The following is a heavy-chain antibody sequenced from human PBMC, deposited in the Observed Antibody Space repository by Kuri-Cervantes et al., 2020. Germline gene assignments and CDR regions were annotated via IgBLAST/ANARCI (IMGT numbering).Heavy chain of an antibody. CDR2: ISYDGSNK. CDR1: GFIYSNAY. CDR3: ARDGNDILTYYYGMDV. J-gene: IGHJ6*02. Sequence: GGSLRLSCAASGFIYSNAYMSWVRQAPGKGLEWVAVISYDGSNKYYADSVKGRFTISRDNSKNTLYLQMNSLRAEDTAVYYCARDGNDILTYYYGMDVWGQGTTVTVSS. V-gene: IGHV3-30*03. D-gene: IGHD3-9*01.